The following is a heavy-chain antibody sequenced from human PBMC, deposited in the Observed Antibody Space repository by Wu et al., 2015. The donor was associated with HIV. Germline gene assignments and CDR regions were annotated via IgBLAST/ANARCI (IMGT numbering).Heavy chain of an antibody. CDR1: GYTFTGYY. CDR2: INANSGDT. Sequence: QVQLVQSGAEVKKPGASVKVSCKAYGYTFTGYYIHWVRQAPGQGLEWMGWINANSGDTRYAQKFQGRVTMTRDTSISTAYMELSRLRSDDMAIYYCAGDPLSPLLWFGVLYGMDVVGPRDHGHRLL. CDR3: AGDPLSPLLWFGVLYGMDV. D-gene: IGHD3-10*01. J-gene: IGHJ6*02. V-gene: IGHV1-2*02.